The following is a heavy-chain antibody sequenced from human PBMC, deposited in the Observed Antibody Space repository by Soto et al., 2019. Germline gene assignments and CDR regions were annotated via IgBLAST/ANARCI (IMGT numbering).Heavy chain of an antibody. J-gene: IGHJ4*02. D-gene: IGHD5-18*01. CDR1: GFTFSSYA. CDR2: ISGSGGST. Sequence: SGGSLRLSCAASGFTFSSYAMSWVRQAPGKGLEWVSAISGSGGSTYYADSVKGRFTISRDNSKNTLYLQMNSLRAEDTAVYYCAKDTLGYSSERGFDYWGQGTLVTVSS. CDR3: AKDTLGYSSERGFDY. V-gene: IGHV3-23*01.